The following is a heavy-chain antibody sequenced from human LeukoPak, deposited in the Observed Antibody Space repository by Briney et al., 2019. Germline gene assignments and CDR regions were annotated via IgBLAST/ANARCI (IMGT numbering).Heavy chain of an antibody. CDR1: GYSFTNYW. CDR2: IYPGDSDT. CDR3: ARQRGQPGRVSWFDP. Sequence: GEPLKISCKGSGYSFTNYWIGWVRQMPGKGLEWTGIIYPGDSDTRYSPSFQGQVTISADKSINTAYLQWSGLKASDTAMYYCARQRGQPGRVSWFDPWGQGTLVTVSS. V-gene: IGHV5-51*01. D-gene: IGHD5-24*01. J-gene: IGHJ5*02.